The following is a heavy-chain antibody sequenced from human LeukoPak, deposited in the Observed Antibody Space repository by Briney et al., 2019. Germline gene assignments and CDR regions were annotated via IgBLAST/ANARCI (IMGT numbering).Heavy chain of an antibody. CDR3: ARVEVPAALLGFDY. D-gene: IGHD2-2*01. J-gene: IGHJ4*02. CDR2: ISADNDYT. V-gene: IGHV1-18*01. Sequence: ASEKVSCKASGYTFTDYGITWVRQAPGQGLEWMGWISADNDYTDYSQKLQGRVTMTTDTSTSTAYLELRSLRSDDTALYYCARVEVPAALLGFDYWGQGTLVTVSS. CDR1: GYTFTDYG.